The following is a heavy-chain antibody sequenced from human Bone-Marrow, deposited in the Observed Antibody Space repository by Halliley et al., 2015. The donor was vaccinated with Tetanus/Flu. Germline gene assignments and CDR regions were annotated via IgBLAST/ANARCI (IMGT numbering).Heavy chain of an antibody. CDR2: ILPGDSST. J-gene: IGHJ4*02. CDR3: ARQEPYSSGPSDF. Sequence: LESMGVILPGDSSTRYGPSFQGQVTISVDTSISPAYLQWSSLKASDTATYYCARQEPYSSGPSDFWGQGTLVSVSS. D-gene: IGHD2-15*01. V-gene: IGHV5-51*01.